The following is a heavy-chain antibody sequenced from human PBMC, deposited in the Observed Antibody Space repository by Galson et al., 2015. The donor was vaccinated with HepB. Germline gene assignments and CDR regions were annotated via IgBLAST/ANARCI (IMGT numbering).Heavy chain of an antibody. Sequence: SLRLSCAASGFTFSSYAMHWVRQAPGKGLEYVSAISSNGGSTYYAGSVKGRFTISRDNSKNTLYLQMSSLRAEDTAVYYCVKDLLTLGYAFDIWGQGTMVTVSS. V-gene: IGHV3-64D*06. J-gene: IGHJ3*02. CDR2: ISSNGGST. CDR1: GFTFSSYA. CDR3: VKDLLTLGYAFDI. D-gene: IGHD4-23*01.